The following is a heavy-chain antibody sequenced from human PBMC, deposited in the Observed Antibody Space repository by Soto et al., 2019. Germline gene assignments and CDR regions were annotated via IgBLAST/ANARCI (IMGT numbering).Heavy chain of an antibody. Sequence: HVKLVQSGAEVKKPGASVKVSCKVSGYSLSKISMYLVRQAPGKGLEWLGSFDPEDGETLFAQKFQGRAIMTEDTSSDTAYLTLSSLRSDDTAVYFCATGITTNCFVGRCFDYWGQGTLVTVSS. CDR1: GYSLSKIS. CDR3: ATGITTNCFVGRCFDY. CDR2: FDPEDGET. V-gene: IGHV1-24*01. D-gene: IGHD2-2*01. J-gene: IGHJ4*02.